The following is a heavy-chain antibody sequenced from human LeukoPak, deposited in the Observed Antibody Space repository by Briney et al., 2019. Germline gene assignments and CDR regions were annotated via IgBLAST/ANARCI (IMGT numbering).Heavy chain of an antibody. J-gene: IGHJ5*02. D-gene: IGHD2-15*01. Sequence: SETLSLTCTVSGGSISSSSYFWGWIRQPPGKGLEWIGSIYYSGDTYYNPSLKSRVTISVDTSKNQFSLKLSSVTAADTAVYYCASFRVVAATSPASYNWFDPWGQGTLVTVSS. V-gene: IGHV4-39*01. CDR3: ASFRVVAATSPASYNWFDP. CDR1: GGSISSSSYF. CDR2: IYYSGDT.